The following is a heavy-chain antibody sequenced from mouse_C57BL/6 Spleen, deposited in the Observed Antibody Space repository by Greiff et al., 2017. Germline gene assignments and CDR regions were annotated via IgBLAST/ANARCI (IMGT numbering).Heavy chain of an antibody. CDR3: TRSGDYDEGPFAY. D-gene: IGHD2-4*01. Sequence: VQLQESGAELVRPGASVTLSCKASGYTFTDYEMHWVKQTPVHGLEWIGAIDPETGGTAYNQKFKGKAILTADKSSSTAYMELRSLTSEDSAVYYCTRSGDYDEGPFAYWGQGTLVTVSA. CDR1: GYTFTDYE. J-gene: IGHJ3*01. CDR2: IDPETGGT. V-gene: IGHV1-15*01.